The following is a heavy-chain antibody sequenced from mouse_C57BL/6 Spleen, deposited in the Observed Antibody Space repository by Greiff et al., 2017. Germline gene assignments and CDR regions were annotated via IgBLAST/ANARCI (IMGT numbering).Heavy chain of an antibody. V-gene: IGHV1-15*01. J-gene: IGHJ1*03. CDR1: GYTFTDYE. CDR3: TRFV. Sequence: VQVVESGAELVRPGASVTLSCKASGYTFTDYEMHWVKQTPVHGLEWIGAIDPDTGGTAYNQKFKGKAILTADKSSSTAYMELRSLTSEDSAVYYCTRFVWGTGTTVTVSS. CDR2: IDPDTGGT.